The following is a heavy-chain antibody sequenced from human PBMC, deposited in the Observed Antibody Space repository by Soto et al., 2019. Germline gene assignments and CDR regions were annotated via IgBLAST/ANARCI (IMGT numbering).Heavy chain of an antibody. CDR3: ARDYYGMDV. CDR1: GGSISSGGYS. J-gene: IGHJ6*02. Sequence: PSETLSLTCTVSGGSISSGGYSWTWIRQSPGKGLEWIGYTYQSGSAYYNPSLKSRVIISVDRSKNQFSLNLTSVTAADTAVYYCARDYYGMDVWGQGTTVTVSS. V-gene: IGHV4-30-2*06. CDR2: TYQSGSA.